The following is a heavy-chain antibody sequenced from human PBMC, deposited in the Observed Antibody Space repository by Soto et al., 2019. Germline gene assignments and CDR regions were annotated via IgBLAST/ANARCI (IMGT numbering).Heavy chain of an antibody. CDR3: AKWTIQLWQYGGSYYYGMDV. CDR2: ISGSGGST. D-gene: IGHD5-18*01. J-gene: IGHJ6*02. Sequence: GGSLRLSCAASGFTFSSYAMSWVRQAPGKGLEWVSAISGSGGSTYYADSVKGRFTISRDNSKNTLYLQMNSLRAEDTAVYYCAKWTIQLWQYGGSYYYGMDVWGQGTTVTVSS. V-gene: IGHV3-23*01. CDR1: GFTFSSYA.